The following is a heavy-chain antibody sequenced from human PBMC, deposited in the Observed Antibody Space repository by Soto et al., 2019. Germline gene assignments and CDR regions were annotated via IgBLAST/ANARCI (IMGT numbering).Heavy chain of an antibody. CDR3: ARDKGYNSSGYYYILPDY. CDR1: GYTFTSYG. V-gene: IGHV1-18*01. Sequence: QVQLVQSGAEVKKPGASVKVSCKASGYTFTSYGISWVRQAPGQGLEGMGWISAYNGNTNYAQKLQGRVTMTTDTSTSTAYMELRSLRSDDKAVYYCARDKGYNSSGYYYILPDYWGQGTLVTVSS. J-gene: IGHJ4*02. CDR2: ISAYNGNT. D-gene: IGHD3-22*01.